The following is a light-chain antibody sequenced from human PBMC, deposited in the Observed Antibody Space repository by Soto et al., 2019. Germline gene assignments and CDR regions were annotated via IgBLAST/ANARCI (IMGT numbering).Light chain of an antibody. Sequence: LTQPASVSGSPGQSITISCIGTSSDVGGYNYVSWYQQHPGKAPKLMIYEVSNRPSGVSNRFSGSKSGNTASLTVSGLQAEDEADYYCSSYTTTNTYVFGTGTKVTVL. J-gene: IGLJ1*01. CDR1: SSDVGGYNY. CDR3: SSYTTTNTYV. CDR2: EVS. V-gene: IGLV2-14*01.